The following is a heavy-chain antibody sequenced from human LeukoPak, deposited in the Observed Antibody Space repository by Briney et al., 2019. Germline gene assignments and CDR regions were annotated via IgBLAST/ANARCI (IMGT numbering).Heavy chain of an antibody. CDR1: GFRFDDYA. D-gene: IGHD1-26*01. Sequence: SGGSLRLSCAAAGFRFDDYAMHWVRQAPGKGLEWVSGISWNSGSIVYADSVKGRFTISRDSAKNSLYLQMNSLRAEDTAVYYCASWWELTQNFDYWGQGTLVTVSS. J-gene: IGHJ4*02. CDR3: ASWWELTQNFDY. V-gene: IGHV3-9*01. CDR2: ISWNSGSI.